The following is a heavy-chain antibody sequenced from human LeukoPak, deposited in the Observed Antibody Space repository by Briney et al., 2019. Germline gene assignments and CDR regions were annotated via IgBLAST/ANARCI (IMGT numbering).Heavy chain of an antibody. D-gene: IGHD2-2*01. Sequence: GAPVKVSCKASGYTFTSYYMHWVRQAPGQRLEWMGIINPSGGSTSYAQQFQGRVTMTRDMSTSTVYMELSSLRSEDTAVYYCARGWSVVVPAANNWFGPWGQGTLVTVSS. J-gene: IGHJ5*02. CDR2: INPSGGST. V-gene: IGHV1-46*01. CDR1: GYTFTSYY. CDR3: ARGWSVVVPAANNWFGP.